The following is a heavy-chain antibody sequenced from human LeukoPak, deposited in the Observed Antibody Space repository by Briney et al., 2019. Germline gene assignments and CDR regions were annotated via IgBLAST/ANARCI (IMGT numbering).Heavy chain of an antibody. D-gene: IGHD3-10*01. CDR3: AKDPGTRYDPLGYFDY. Sequence: GGCLRLSCAASGFTFSSYGMHWVRQAPGKGLEGVAFIRYDGSNKYYADSVKGRFTISRDNSKNTLYLQMNSLRAEDTAVYYCAKDPGTRYDPLGYFDYWGQGTLVTVSS. V-gene: IGHV3-30*02. CDR2: IRYDGSNK. J-gene: IGHJ4*02. CDR1: GFTFSSYG.